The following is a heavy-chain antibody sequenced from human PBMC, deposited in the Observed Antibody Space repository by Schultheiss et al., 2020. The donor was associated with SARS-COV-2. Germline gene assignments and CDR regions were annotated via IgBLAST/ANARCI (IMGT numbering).Heavy chain of an antibody. CDR2: ISGSGGST. V-gene: IGHV3-23*01. CDR1: GFTFSSYS. D-gene: IGHD5-24*01. CDR3: ARDEGYNFHY. J-gene: IGHJ4*02. Sequence: GESLKISCAASGFTFSSYSMSWVRQAPGKGLEWVSAISGSGGSTYYADSVKGRFTISRDNSKNTLYLQMNSLRAEDTAVYYCARDEGYNFHYWGQGTLVTVSS.